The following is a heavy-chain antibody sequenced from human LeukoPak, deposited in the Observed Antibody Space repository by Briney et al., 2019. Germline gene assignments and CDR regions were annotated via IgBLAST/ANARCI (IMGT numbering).Heavy chain of an antibody. Sequence: GGSLRLSCAASGFTVSSNYMSWVRQAPGKGLEWVSVIYSGGSTYYADSVKGRFTISRDNSKNTLYLQMNSLRAEDTAVYYCARDLYGRYYYSAFDIWGQGTMVTVSS. D-gene: IGHD3-22*01. CDR1: GFTVSSNY. CDR2: IYSGGST. CDR3: ARDLYGRYYYSAFDI. J-gene: IGHJ3*02. V-gene: IGHV3-66*02.